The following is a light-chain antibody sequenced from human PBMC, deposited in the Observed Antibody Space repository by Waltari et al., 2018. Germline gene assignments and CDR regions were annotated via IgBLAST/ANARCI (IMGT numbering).Light chain of an antibody. J-gene: IGLJ3*02. CDR3: HAAAGNIWF. CDR2: KDT. V-gene: IGLV3-27*01. Sequence: SYELTQPLSVSVSPGQTATITCSGDVLAEKYVRWFQQKPGQAPILILYKDTDRASGIPERFSGSSSGSSVTLTITGALPEDEADYYCHAAAGNIWFFGGGTKLTVL. CDR1: VLAEKY.